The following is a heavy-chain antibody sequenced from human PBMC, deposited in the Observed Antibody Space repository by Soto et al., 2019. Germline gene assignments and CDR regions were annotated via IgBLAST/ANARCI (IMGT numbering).Heavy chain of an antibody. CDR2: TYYNGNA. Sequence: QLQLQESGPGLVKPSETLSLTCTVSGASIDRSNYYWDWIRQPPGKGLEWIGTTYYNGNAYYNPSLKSRATMXVXTXXNQFSLTLISVTAADTAVYYCARHFVAVVIKGWGYWGQGTLVTVSS. CDR3: ARHFVAVVIKGWGY. V-gene: IGHV4-39*01. CDR1: GASIDRSNYY. D-gene: IGHD3-22*01. J-gene: IGHJ4*02.